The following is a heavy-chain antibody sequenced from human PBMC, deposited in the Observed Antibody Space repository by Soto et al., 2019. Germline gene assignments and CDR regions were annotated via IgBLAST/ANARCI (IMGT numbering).Heavy chain of an antibody. CDR2: IRYDGSAQ. D-gene: IGHD2-8*02. CDR1: AVTFDAYD. J-gene: IGHJ5*01. V-gene: IGHV3-33*03. Sequence: QVQLVESGGGVVHPGGSLRLSCTTSAVTFDAYDMHWVRQAPGKGLEWVALIRYDGSAQFYADSVRGRFSVSRDNSKNTLYLQLNRLRTDDTASYFCVKEFPGQDNWFESWGPGTLVTVSS. CDR3: VKEFPGQDNWFES.